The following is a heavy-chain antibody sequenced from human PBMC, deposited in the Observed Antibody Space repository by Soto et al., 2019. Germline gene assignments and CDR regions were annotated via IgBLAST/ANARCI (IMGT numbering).Heavy chain of an antibody. V-gene: IGHV3-13*01. D-gene: IGHD5-12*01. CDR1: GFTFSSYD. Sequence: EVQLVESGGALVQPGGSLRLSCAASGFTFSSYDFHWVRQPPGEGLEWVSAIGNGGDTYYQVSVKGRFTISRENAENSVYLQMNSLRAEDTAVYYCAREDTAYGMSTLDYWGQGILVTVSS. J-gene: IGHJ4*02. CDR3: AREDTAYGMSTLDY. CDR2: IGNGGDT.